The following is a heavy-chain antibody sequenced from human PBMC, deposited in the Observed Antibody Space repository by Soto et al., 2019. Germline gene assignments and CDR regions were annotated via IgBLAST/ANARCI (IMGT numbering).Heavy chain of an antibody. J-gene: IGHJ6*02. Sequence: QVQLVQSGAEVKKPGASVKVSCKASGYTFTSYGISWVRQAPGQGLEWMGWISAYNGNTNYAQKLQGRVTMTTDTSTSTAYMELRSLRSDDTAVYYCAREDSCGWYGHYYYYYGMDVWGQGTTVTVSS. CDR3: AREDSCGWYGHYYYYYGMDV. CDR2: ISAYNGNT. V-gene: IGHV1-18*01. D-gene: IGHD6-19*01. CDR1: GYTFTSYG.